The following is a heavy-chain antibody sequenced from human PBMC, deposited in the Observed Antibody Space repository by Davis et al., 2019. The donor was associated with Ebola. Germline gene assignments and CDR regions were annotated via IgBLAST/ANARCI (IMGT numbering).Heavy chain of an antibody. D-gene: IGHD2-2*01. Sequence: SETLSLTCTVSGGSISSYYWSWIRQPPGKGLEWIGYIYYSGSTNYNPSLKSRVTISVDTSKYQFSLKLSSVTAADTAVYYCARTLSTVNWFDPWGQGTLVTVSS. CDR1: GGSISSYY. CDR3: ARTLSTVNWFDP. CDR2: IYYSGST. V-gene: IGHV4-59*01. J-gene: IGHJ5*02.